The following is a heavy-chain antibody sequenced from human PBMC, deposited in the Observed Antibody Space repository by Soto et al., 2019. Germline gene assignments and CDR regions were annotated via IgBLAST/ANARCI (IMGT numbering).Heavy chain of an antibody. CDR1: GYTFTSYH. CDR3: SRDPPPLDV. CDR2: ISAYNGNT. Sequence: QVQLVQSGAEVKKPGASVKVSCKASGYTFTSYHISWVRQAPGQGLEWMGWISAYNGNTNYAQKLQGRVTMTTDTSTTTAYMEPRSLRSYDTALYSSSRDPPPLDVWGQGTPVTVSS. J-gene: IGHJ6*02. V-gene: IGHV1-18*01.